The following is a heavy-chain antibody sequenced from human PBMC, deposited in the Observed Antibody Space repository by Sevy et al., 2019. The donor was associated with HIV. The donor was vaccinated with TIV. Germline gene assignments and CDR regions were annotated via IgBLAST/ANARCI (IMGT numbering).Heavy chain of an antibody. Sequence: ASVKVSCKASGYTFTSYGISWVRQAPGQGLEWMGWISAYNGNTNYAQKLQGRVTMTTDTSTGTAYMELRSLRSDGTAVYYCANSYYDSSGYYYVDYWGQGTLVTVSS. D-gene: IGHD3-22*01. CDR3: ANSYYDSSGYYYVDY. V-gene: IGHV1-18*01. CDR2: ISAYNGNT. CDR1: GYTFTSYG. J-gene: IGHJ4*02.